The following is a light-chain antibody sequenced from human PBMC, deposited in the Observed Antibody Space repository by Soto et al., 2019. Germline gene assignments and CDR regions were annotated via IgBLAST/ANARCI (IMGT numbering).Light chain of an antibody. Sequence: EVVLTQSPVTLSLSPGERATLSCRASQSVGTYVAWYQQKPGQAPRLLIHDGSNRATGVPARFSGSGSGTVFTLTISNLEPEDFAVYYCQQHDKWPPCTFGQGTKLEIK. CDR2: DGS. V-gene: IGKV3-11*01. J-gene: IGKJ2*02. CDR1: QSVGTY. CDR3: QQHDKWPPCT.